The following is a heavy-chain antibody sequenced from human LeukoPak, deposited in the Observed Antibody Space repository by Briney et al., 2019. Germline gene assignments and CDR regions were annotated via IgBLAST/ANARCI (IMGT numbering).Heavy chain of an antibody. J-gene: IGHJ5*02. D-gene: IGHD6-13*01. CDR1: GGTFSSYA. V-gene: IGHV1-18*01. Sequence: GASVKVSCKASGGTFSSYAVSWVRQAPGQGLEWMGWISAYNGNTNYAQKLQGRVTMTTDTSTSTAYMELRSLRSDDTAVYYCARDRPGYSSSWYRNWFDPWGQGTLVTVSS. CDR2: ISAYNGNT. CDR3: ARDRPGYSSSWYRNWFDP.